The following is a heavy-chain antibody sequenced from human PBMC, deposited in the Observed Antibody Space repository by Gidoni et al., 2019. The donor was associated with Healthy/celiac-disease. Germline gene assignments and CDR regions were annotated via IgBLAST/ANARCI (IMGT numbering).Heavy chain of an antibody. D-gene: IGHD3-3*01. Sequence: EVQLVESGGGLVTPGGSLRLSCAASGFTFSSYSMNWVRQAPGKGLEWVSSISSSSSYIYYADSVKGRFTISRDNAKNSLYLQMNSLRAEDTAVYYCARDVNYDFWSGPGRLDPWGQGTLVTVSS. CDR2: ISSSSSYI. J-gene: IGHJ5*02. CDR1: GFTFSSYS. V-gene: IGHV3-21*01. CDR3: ARDVNYDFWSGPGRLDP.